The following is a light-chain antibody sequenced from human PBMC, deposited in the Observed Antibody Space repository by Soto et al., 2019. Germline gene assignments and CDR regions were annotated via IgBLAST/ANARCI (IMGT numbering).Light chain of an antibody. V-gene: IGKV3-15*01. CDR2: DTS. Sequence: EIVMTQSPATLSVSPLVIATLSFMASQNIGNKLAWYQHKPGQAPRVLIYDTSTRAAGIPARFSGSGSETNFTLTIITLQSEDFAVYYCQQRSSWPLTFGGGTKVDIK. CDR3: QQRSSWPLT. CDR1: QNIGNK. J-gene: IGKJ4*02.